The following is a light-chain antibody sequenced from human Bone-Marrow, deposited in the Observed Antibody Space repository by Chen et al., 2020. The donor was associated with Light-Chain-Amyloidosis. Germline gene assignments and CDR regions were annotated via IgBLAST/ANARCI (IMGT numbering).Light chain of an antibody. Sequence: SYELTQPPSVSVSPGQTVRFTCSGDEFGHKYVSWYQQKPGQSPVLVIYHNTKRPSGIPERFSGSNSGNAATLTISGTQAMDEADYYCQAWDSSTMIFGGGTNLTVL. J-gene: IGLJ2*01. CDR2: HNT. CDR1: EFGHKY. CDR3: QAWDSSTMI. V-gene: IGLV3-1*01.